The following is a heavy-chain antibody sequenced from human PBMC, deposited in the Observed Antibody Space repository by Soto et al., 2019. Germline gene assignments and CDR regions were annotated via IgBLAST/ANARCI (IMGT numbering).Heavy chain of an antibody. J-gene: IGHJ5*02. Sequence: QVQLQESGPGLVEPSGILSLTCGVSGGSMRNDDWWSWVRQTPGKGLEWIGEISHYGNTNYNPSLKSRVTMSIDTSKHQFFLKVRSLTAADTAMYYCARNGDCTSGICYVGWFDPWGQGTLVSVSS. V-gene: IGHV4-4*02. CDR3: ARNGDCTSGICYVGWFDP. CDR2: ISHYGNT. D-gene: IGHD2-2*01. CDR1: GGSMRNDDW.